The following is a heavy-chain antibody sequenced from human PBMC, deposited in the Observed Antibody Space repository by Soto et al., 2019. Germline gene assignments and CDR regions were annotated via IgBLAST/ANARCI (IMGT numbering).Heavy chain of an antibody. CDR1: GGTFSSYA. CDR2: IIPMFGTP. V-gene: IGHV1-69*05. Sequence: SVKVSCKASGGTFSSYAISWVRQAPGQGLEWMGGIIPMFGTPNYAQKFRGRVTITTDASTTTAYMELSSLRSDDTAVYYCARPLDYYYYAMDVWGQGTTVTVSS. J-gene: IGHJ6*02. CDR3: ARPLDYYYYAMDV. D-gene: IGHD6-13*01.